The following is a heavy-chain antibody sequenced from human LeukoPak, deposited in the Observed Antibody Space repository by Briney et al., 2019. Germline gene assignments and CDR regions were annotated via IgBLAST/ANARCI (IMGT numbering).Heavy chain of an antibody. CDR2: INHSGST. CDR1: GGSFSGYY. J-gene: IGHJ6*03. Sequence: SETLSLTCAVYGGSFSGYYWSWIRQPPGKGLEWIGEINHSGSTNYNPSLKSRVTISVDTSKNQFSLKLSSVTAADTAVYYCARDGSSSDSYYYYMDVWGKGTAVTVSS. D-gene: IGHD6-6*01. V-gene: IGHV4-34*01. CDR3: ARDGSSSDSYYYYMDV.